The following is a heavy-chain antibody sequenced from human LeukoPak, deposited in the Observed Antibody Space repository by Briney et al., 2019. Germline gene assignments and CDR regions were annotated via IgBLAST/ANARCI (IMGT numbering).Heavy chain of an antibody. Sequence: ASVNVSCKASGYTFTSYGISWVRQAPGQGLEGMGWISAYNGNTNYAQKLQGRVTMTTDTSTSTAYMELRSLRSDDTAVYYCARDLITIFGVVITRYGMDVWGQGTTVTVSS. CDR2: ISAYNGNT. J-gene: IGHJ6*02. D-gene: IGHD3-3*01. V-gene: IGHV1-18*01. CDR1: GYTFTSYG. CDR3: ARDLITIFGVVITRYGMDV.